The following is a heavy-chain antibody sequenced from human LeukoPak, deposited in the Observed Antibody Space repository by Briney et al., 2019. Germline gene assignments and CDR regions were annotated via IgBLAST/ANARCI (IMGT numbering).Heavy chain of an antibody. D-gene: IGHD6-13*01. V-gene: IGHV1-69*05. CDR2: IIPIFGTA. Sequence: GSWVKVSCKASGGTFSSYAISWVRQAPGQGLEWMGRIIPIFGTANYAQKFQGRVTITTDESTSTAYMELSSLRSEDTAVYYCARDLEKYSSSWYGGDYWGQGTLVTVSS. CDR3: ARDLEKYSSSWYGGDY. CDR1: GGTFSSYA. J-gene: IGHJ4*02.